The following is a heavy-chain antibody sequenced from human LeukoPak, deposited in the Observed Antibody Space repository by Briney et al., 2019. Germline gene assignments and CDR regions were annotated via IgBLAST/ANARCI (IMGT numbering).Heavy chain of an antibody. J-gene: IGHJ4*02. V-gene: IGHV3-7*04. Sequence: PGGSLRLSCAASGFTFSSYWMSWVRQAPGKGLEWVANIKQDGSEKYYVDSVKGRFTISRDNAKNSLYLQMNSLRAEDTAVYYCARARLAMVRGDYFDYWGQGTLVTVSS. CDR3: ARARLAMVRGDYFDY. D-gene: IGHD3-10*01. CDR2: IKQDGSEK. CDR1: GFTFSSYW.